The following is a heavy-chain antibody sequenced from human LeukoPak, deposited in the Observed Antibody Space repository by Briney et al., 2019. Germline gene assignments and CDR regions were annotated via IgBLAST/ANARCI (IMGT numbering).Heavy chain of an antibody. D-gene: IGHD2-2*01. J-gene: IGHJ4*02. V-gene: IGHV5-51*01. CDR3: ARRTWSRGYCSSTSCPGNFDY. CDR1: GYSFTSYW. CDR2: IYPGDSDT. Sequence: GESLKISCKGSGYSFTSYWIGWVRQMPGKGLEWMGIIYPGDSDTRYSPSFQGQVTTSADKSISTAYLQWSSLKASDTAMYYCARRTWSRGYCSSTSCPGNFDYWGQGTLVTVSS.